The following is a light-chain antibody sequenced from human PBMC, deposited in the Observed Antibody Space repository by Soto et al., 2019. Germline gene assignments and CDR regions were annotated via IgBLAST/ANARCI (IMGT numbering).Light chain of an antibody. Sequence: DIQMTQYSFTPSSSVGDRVTITCRASQNINKRLAWHQQKPGKAPKVLIYDASNLKSGVPSRFSGSGSGTEFILTISSLQPDDFATYYCQQYYTYPWTFGQGTKVDI. CDR3: QQYYTYPWT. J-gene: IGKJ1*01. CDR1: QNINKR. CDR2: DAS. V-gene: IGKV1-5*01.